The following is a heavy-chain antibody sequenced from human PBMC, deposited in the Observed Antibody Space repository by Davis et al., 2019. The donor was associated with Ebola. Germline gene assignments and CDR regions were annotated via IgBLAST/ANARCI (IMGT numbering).Heavy chain of an antibody. CDR2: IYAGDSDT. Sequence: GESLKISCEGSGYNFAIYWIGWVRQTPGKGLEWMGVIYAGDSDTRYSPSFQGQVTISADKSTSTAYLQWSSLKASDTAMYYCARHEDPLDYYGMDVWGKGTTVTVSS. CDR3: ARHEDPLDYYGMDV. J-gene: IGHJ6*04. CDR1: GYNFAIYW. V-gene: IGHV5-51*01. D-gene: IGHD6-13*01.